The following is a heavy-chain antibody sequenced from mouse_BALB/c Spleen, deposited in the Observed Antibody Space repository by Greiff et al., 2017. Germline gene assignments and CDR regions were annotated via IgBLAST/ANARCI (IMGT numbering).Heavy chain of an antibody. D-gene: IGHD2-4*01. Sequence: EVQLVESGGGLVKPGGSLKLSCAASGFAFSSYDMSWVRQTPEKRLEWVAYISSGGGSTYYPDTVKGRFTISRDNAKNTLYLQMSSLKSEDTAMYYCARHDYDYDVGAYWGQGTLVTVSA. CDR1: GFAFSSYD. V-gene: IGHV5-12-1*01. J-gene: IGHJ3*01. CDR3: ARHDYDYDVGAY. CDR2: ISSGGGST.